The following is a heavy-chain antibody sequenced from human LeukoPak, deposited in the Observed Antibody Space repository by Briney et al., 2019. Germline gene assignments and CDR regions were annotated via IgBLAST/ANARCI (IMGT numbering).Heavy chain of an antibody. D-gene: IGHD3-3*01. V-gene: IGHV4-34*01. J-gene: IGHJ5*02. CDR1: GGSFSGYY. Sequence: SETLSLTCAVYGGSFSGYYWSWIRQPPGKGLEWIGEINHSGSTNYNPSLKSRVTISVDTSKNQFSLKLSSVTAADTAVYYCARKRGITIFGVALPYPNWFDPWGQGTLVTVSS. CDR3: ARKRGITIFGVALPYPNWFDP. CDR2: INHSGST.